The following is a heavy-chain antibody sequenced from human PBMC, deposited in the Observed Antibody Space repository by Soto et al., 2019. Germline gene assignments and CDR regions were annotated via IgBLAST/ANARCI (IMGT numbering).Heavy chain of an antibody. V-gene: IGHV4-39*01. CDR2: IYYSGST. CDR1: GGSISSSSYY. Sequence: SETLSLTCTVSGGSISSSSYYWGWIRQPPGKGLEWIGSIYYSGSTYYNPSLKSRVTISVDTSKNQFSLKLSSVTAADTAVYYCARQPLDDYGDYALFDYWGQGTLVTVSS. D-gene: IGHD4-17*01. J-gene: IGHJ4*02. CDR3: ARQPLDDYGDYALFDY.